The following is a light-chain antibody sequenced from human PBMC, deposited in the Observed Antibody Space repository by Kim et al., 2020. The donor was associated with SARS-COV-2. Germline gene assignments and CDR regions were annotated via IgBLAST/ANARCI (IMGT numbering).Light chain of an antibody. CDR2: DTT. J-gene: IGLJ2*01. Sequence: PGGTVPLPCGSTTGPVTGANYPYWFQQKPGQTPTPLIYDTTKAHSWTPARFFGSLLGDKAALTLSGAQPEDEAEYYCLLYYRGARLFGGGTQLTVL. CDR3: LLYYRGARL. V-gene: IGLV7-46*01. CDR1: TGPVTGANY.